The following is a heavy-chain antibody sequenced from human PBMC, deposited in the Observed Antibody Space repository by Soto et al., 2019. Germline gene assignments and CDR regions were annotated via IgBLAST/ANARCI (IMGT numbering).Heavy chain of an antibody. CDR1: GGSISSYY. J-gene: IGHJ6*02. V-gene: IGHV4-59*12. CDR2: IHYSGST. Sequence: SETLSLTCTVSGGSISSYYWSWIRQPPGKGLEWIGYIHYSGSTNYNPSLKSRVTISVDTSKNQFSLKLSSVTAADTAVYYCARGSSIASLYYGMYIWGLETTVTISS. D-gene: IGHD6-6*01. CDR3: ARGSSIASLYYGMYI.